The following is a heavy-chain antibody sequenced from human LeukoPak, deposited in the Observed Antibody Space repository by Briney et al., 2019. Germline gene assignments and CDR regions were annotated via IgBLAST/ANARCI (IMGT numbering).Heavy chain of an antibody. CDR2: IKGDERST. D-gene: IGHD1-14*01. CDR1: GFTFSSYW. J-gene: IGHJ6*03. Sequence: GGSLRLSCAASGFTFSSYWLHWVRQAPGKGLVWVSRIKGDERSTNYADSVKGRFTISRDNSKNTLYLQMNSLRAEDTAVYYCARDRTPYYYYYMDVWGKGTTVTVSS. CDR3: ARDRTPYYYYYMDV. V-gene: IGHV3-74*01.